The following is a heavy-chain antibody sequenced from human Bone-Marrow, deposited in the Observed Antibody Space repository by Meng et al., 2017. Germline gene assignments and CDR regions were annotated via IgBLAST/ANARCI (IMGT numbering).Heavy chain of an antibody. V-gene: IGHV1-18*01. CDR1: GYTFTSYG. CDR3: ARDHELLRAFDI. CDR2: ISAYKGNT. D-gene: IGHD1-26*01. Sequence: ASVKVSCKASGYTFTSYGISWVRQAPGQGLEWMGWISAYKGNTNYAQKLQGRVTMTTDTSTSTAYMELRSLRSDDTAVYYCARDHELLRAFDIWGQGAMVTVSS. J-gene: IGHJ3*02.